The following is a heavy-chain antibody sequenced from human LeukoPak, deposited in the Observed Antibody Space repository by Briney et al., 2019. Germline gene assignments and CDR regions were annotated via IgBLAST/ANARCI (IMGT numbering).Heavy chain of an antibody. D-gene: IGHD6-13*01. CDR2: IKSKTDGGTT. CDR3: TTVTYSSSWYRDYGDYYYMDV. CDR1: GFTFSNVW. Sequence: GGSLRLSCAASGFTFSNVWMSWVRQAPGKGLEWVGRIKSKTDGGTTDYAAPVKGRFTISRDDSKNTLYLQMNSLKTEDTAVYYCTTVTYSSSWYRDYGDYYYMDVWGKGTTVTVSS. V-gene: IGHV3-15*01. J-gene: IGHJ6*03.